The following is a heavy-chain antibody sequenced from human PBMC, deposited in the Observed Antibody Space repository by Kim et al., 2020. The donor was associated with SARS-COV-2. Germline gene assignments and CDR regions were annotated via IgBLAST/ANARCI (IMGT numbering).Heavy chain of an antibody. Sequence: GGSLRLSCTASGFSFSGTAMHWVRQALGKGLEWVGRIRSSADNYATEYAPSVRGRLTISRADSTNTAYLEMRSLKTADMAVYYCTISFIVGAPIAYYAY. V-gene: IGHV3-73*01. CDR1: GFSFSGTA. J-gene: IGHJ6*01. D-gene: IGHD3-16*02. CDR3: TISFIVGAPIAYYAY. CDR2: IRSSADNYAT.